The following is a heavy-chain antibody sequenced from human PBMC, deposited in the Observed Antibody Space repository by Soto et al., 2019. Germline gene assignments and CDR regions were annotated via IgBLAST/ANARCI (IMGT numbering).Heavy chain of an antibody. Sequence: PGGSLRLSCAASGFTFSSYAMSWVRQAPGKGLEWVSAISGSGGSTYYADSVKGRFTISRDNSKNMLYLQMNSLRAEGTAVYYCAKDRDGSASYFDYWGQGTLVTVSS. D-gene: IGHD3-10*01. CDR1: GFTFSSYA. V-gene: IGHV3-23*01. CDR2: ISGSGGST. CDR3: AKDRDGSASYFDY. J-gene: IGHJ4*02.